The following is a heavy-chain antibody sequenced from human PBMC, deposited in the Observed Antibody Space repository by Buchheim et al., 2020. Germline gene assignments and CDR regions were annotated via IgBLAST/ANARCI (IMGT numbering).Heavy chain of an antibody. Sequence: QEQLQQWGAGLLKPSETLSLTCAVFGGSFSNYYWTWIRQPPGKGLEWIGDINHGGTTNYNPSLKSRVTISVDTSKKQVSLKLSSVTAADTAVFYCTRYCSNGRCENGGRDVWGQGTT. D-gene: IGHD2-8*01. CDR1: GGSFSNYY. J-gene: IGHJ6*02. CDR3: TRYCSNGRCENGGRDV. CDR2: INHGGTT. V-gene: IGHV4-34*01.